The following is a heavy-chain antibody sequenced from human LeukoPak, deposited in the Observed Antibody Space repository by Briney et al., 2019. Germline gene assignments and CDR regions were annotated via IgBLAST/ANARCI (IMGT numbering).Heavy chain of an antibody. Sequence: PGGSLRLSCAASGFTFSSYAMSWVRQAAGKGLEWVGRIRTKTNGYATTYAASVKGRFTISRDDSKNTAYLQMNSLKTEDTAVYYCTSNSDYGGAGYGYWGQGTLVTVSS. J-gene: IGHJ4*02. CDR3: TSNSDYGGAGYGY. CDR1: GFTFSSYA. D-gene: IGHD4-23*01. CDR2: IRTKTNGYAT. V-gene: IGHV3-73*01.